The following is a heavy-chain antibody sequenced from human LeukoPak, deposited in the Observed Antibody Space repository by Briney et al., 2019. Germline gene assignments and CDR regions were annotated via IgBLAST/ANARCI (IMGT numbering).Heavy chain of an antibody. Sequence: PGRSLRLSCAVSGFTFDDYAMHWVRQAPGKGLEWVSGVSWNSGAIGYADSVKGRFTISRDNARDSLFLQMNSLREEDTAFYYCARLRRIWNDVEMVDYWGQGTLVTVSS. CDR1: GFTFDDYA. V-gene: IGHV3-9*01. J-gene: IGHJ4*02. CDR3: ARLRRIWNDVEMVDY. D-gene: IGHD1-1*01. CDR2: VSWNSGAI.